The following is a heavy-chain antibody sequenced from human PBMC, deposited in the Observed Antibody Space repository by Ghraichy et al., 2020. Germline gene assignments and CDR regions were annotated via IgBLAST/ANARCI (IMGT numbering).Heavy chain of an antibody. D-gene: IGHD6-13*01. V-gene: IGHV1-24*01. CDR3: ATAPYSSSWPRPDYYGMDV. CDR1: GYTLTELS. Sequence: ASVKVSCKVSGYTLTELSMHWVRQAPGKGLEWMGGFDPEDGETIYAQKFQGRVTMTEDTSTDTAYMELSSLRSEDTAVYYCATAPYSSSWPRPDYYGMDVWGHGTTVTVSS. CDR2: FDPEDGET. J-gene: IGHJ6*02.